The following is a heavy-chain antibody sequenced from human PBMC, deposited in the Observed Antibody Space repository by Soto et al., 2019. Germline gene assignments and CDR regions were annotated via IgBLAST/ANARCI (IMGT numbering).Heavy chain of an antibody. V-gene: IGHV4-34*01. Sequence: SETLSLTCAVYGGSFSGYYWSWIRQPPGKGLEWIGEINHSGSTNYNPSLKSRVTISVDTSKNQFSLKLSSVTAADTAVYYCARGWITGTTGGWFDPWGQGTLVTVSS. CDR1: GGSFSGYY. D-gene: IGHD1-7*01. J-gene: IGHJ5*02. CDR3: ARGWITGTTGGWFDP. CDR2: INHSGST.